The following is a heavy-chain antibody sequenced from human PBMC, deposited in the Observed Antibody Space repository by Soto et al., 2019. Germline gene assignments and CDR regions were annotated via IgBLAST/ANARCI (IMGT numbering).Heavy chain of an antibody. CDR3: ARVPLGYCSGGSCYPNWCDP. CDR1: GFTFSDYY. J-gene: IGHJ5*02. Sequence: QVQLVESGGGLVKPGGSLRLSCAASGFTFSDYYMSWIRQAPGKGLEWVSYISSSSSYTNYADSVKGRFTISRDNAKNSLYLQMNSLRAEDTAVYYCARVPLGYCSGGSCYPNWCDPWGQGTLVTVSS. CDR2: ISSSSSYT. V-gene: IGHV3-11*06. D-gene: IGHD2-15*01.